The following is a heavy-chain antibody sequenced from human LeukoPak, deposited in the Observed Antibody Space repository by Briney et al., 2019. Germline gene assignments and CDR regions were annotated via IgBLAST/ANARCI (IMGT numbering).Heavy chain of an antibody. J-gene: IGHJ4*02. CDR2: IYYSGST. CDR1: GGSISSYY. Sequence: KPSETLSLTCTVSGGSISSYYWSWIRQPPGKGLEWIGYIYYSGSTNYNPSLKSRVTISVDTSKNQFSLKLSSVTAADTAVYYCARGGISYDYVWGSYRPRAYYFDYWGQGTLVTVSS. V-gene: IGHV4-59*12. D-gene: IGHD3-16*02. CDR3: ARGGISYDYVWGSYRPRAYYFDY.